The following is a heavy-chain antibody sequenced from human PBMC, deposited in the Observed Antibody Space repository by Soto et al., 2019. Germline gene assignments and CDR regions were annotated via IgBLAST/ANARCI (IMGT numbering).Heavy chain of an antibody. CDR1: GGSISSSNW. CDR3: ARGIVGATRA. V-gene: IGHV4-4*02. J-gene: IGHJ5*02. Sequence: QVQLQESGPGLVKPSGTLSLTCAVSGGSISSSNWWSWVRQPPGKGLEWIGEIYYSGSTTNYNPSLKSRVTISVDGSKNEFSLNLSSVTAADTAVYYCARGIVGATRAWGQGTLVIVSS. D-gene: IGHD1-26*01. CDR2: IYYSGSTT.